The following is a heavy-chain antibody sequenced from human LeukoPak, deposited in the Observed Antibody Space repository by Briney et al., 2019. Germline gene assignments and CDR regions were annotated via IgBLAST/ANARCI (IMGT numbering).Heavy chain of an antibody. V-gene: IGHV4-61*08. D-gene: IGHD3-9*01. CDR1: GGSISSGDYY. Sequence: PSETLSLTCTVSGGSISSGDYYWSWIRQPPGKGLEWIGYIYYSGSTNYNPSLKSRVTISVDTSKNQFSLKLSSVTAADTAVYYCARGLNDILTGSICGMDVWGQGTTVTVSS. CDR3: ARGLNDILTGSICGMDV. J-gene: IGHJ6*02. CDR2: IYYSGST.